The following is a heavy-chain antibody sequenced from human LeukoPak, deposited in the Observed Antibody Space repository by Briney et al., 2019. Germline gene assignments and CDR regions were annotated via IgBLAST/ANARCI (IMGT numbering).Heavy chain of an antibody. Sequence: GGSLRLSCAASGFTFSSYGMHWVRQAPGKGLEWVAVIIYDGSNKYYADSLKGRFTVSRDNSKNTLYLQMNSLRAEDTAVYYCAKVGGSGSYQNTPFDYWGQGTLVTVSS. J-gene: IGHJ4*02. CDR2: IIYDGSNK. CDR3: AKVGGSGSYQNTPFDY. V-gene: IGHV3-30*18. CDR1: GFTFSSYG. D-gene: IGHD3-10*01.